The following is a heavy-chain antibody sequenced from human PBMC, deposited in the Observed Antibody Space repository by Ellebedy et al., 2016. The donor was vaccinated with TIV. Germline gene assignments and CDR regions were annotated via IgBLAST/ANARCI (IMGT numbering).Heavy chain of an antibody. CDR1: GFSFSYYA. CDR3: ARASGGYCSSTSCYGVDF. Sequence: GESLKISCVASGFSFSYYAIHWVRQAPGKGLEWGAAVSYDGSNKFYADSVKGRFTISRDNSKNTVYLQMNSLRAEDTAVYYCARASGGYCSSTSCYGVDFWGQGTLVTVSS. D-gene: IGHD2-2*01. V-gene: IGHV3-30-3*01. J-gene: IGHJ4*02. CDR2: VSYDGSNK.